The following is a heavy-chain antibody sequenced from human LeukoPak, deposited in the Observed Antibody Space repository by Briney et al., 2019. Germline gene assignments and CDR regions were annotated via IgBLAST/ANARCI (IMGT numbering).Heavy chain of an antibody. Sequence: PGGSLRLSCAASGFTFTTYWMHWVRQAPGKGLVWVSRINGDGSRSNYADSVKGRFTISRDNARNTLYLQMNSLRAEDTAVYYCARDPYYGDYVVWGQGTLVTVSS. J-gene: IGHJ4*02. CDR2: INGDGSRS. CDR1: GFTFTTYW. D-gene: IGHD4-17*01. V-gene: IGHV3-74*01. CDR3: ARDPYYGDYVV.